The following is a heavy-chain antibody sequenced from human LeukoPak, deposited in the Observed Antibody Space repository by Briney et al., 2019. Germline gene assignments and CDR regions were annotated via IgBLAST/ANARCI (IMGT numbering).Heavy chain of an antibody. D-gene: IGHD6-19*01. CDR2: ISYDGSNK. J-gene: IGHJ6*01. CDR3: AKGHGAAVAGAYYYGMDV. Sequence: GRSLRLSCAASGFTFSSYGMHWVRQAPGKGLEWVAVISYDGSNKYYADSVKGRFTISRDNSKNTLYRQGTSLRAEDTAVNYCAKGHGAAVAGAYYYGMDVWGKGDTVTASS. V-gene: IGHV3-30*18. CDR1: GFTFSSYG.